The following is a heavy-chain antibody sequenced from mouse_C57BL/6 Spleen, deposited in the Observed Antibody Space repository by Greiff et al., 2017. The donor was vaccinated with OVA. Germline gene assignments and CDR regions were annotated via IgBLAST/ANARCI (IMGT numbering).Heavy chain of an antibody. D-gene: IGHD2-1*01. CDR3: TRRSGKGAMDY. CDR1: GYTFTDYE. Sequence: QVQLQQSGAELVRPGASVTLSCKASGYTFTDYEMHWVKQTPVHGLEWIGAIDPETGGTAYNQKFKGKAILTADKSSSTAYMELRSLTSEDSAVYYCTRRSGKGAMDYWGQGTSVTVSS. CDR2: IDPETGGT. V-gene: IGHV1-15*01. J-gene: IGHJ4*01.